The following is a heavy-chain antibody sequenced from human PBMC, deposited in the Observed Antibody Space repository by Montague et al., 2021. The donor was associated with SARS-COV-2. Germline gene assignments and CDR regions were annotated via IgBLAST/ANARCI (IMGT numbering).Heavy chain of an antibody. Sequence: SETLSLTCTVSGGSISSGTYYWGWVRQPPGKGLEWIGTINYSGKTYYNPSLKSRVTISVGTSKNQFSLKVTSVTAADTAVYYCARRAQRQLSWFFDLWGRGTLVTVSS. CDR2: INYSGKT. CDR3: ARRAQRQLSWFFDL. CDR1: GGSISSGTYY. J-gene: IGHJ2*01. V-gene: IGHV4-39*01. D-gene: IGHD6-13*01.